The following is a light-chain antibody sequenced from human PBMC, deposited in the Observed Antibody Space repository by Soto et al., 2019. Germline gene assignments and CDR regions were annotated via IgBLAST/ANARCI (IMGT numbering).Light chain of an antibody. J-gene: IGKJ1*01. CDR2: GAS. CDR1: QSVSSSY. Sequence: EILLTQSPGTLSLSPGERATLSCRASQSVSSSYLVWYQQKPGQAPRLLIYGASSRATGIPDRFSGSGSGTDFTLTISRLELEDFAVYYCQQYGSSPPWTFGQGTKVEIK. CDR3: QQYGSSPPWT. V-gene: IGKV3-20*01.